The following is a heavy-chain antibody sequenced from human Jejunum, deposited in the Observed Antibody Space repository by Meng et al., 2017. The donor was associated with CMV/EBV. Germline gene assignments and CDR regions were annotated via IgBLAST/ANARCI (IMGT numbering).Heavy chain of an antibody. Sequence: QVHLQQWGAGLLKPSATLSLTCGVYGAPFSGYWSWVRQPPGKGLEWIGEITHSGSTNYNVSLKSRVTISIDTSKNQFSLKLNSVTATDTAVYYCAPGFRSWSGSYSSWGQGTLVTVSS. D-gene: IGHD1-26*01. CDR1: GAPFSGY. CDR3: APGFRSWSGSYSS. V-gene: IGHV4-34*01. J-gene: IGHJ4*02. CDR2: ITHSGST.